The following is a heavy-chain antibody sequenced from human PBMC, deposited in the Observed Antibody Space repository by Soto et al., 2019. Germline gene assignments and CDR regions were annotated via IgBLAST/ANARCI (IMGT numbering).Heavy chain of an antibody. CDR1: GFTFDDYA. CDR2: ISWNSGSI. D-gene: IGHD4-17*01. CDR3: AKDLNYGRTYYFDY. V-gene: IGHV3-9*01. Sequence: SLRLSCAASGFTFDDYAMHWVRQAPGKGLEWVSGISWNSGSIGYADSVKGRFTISRDNAKNSLYLQMNSLRAEDTALYYCAKDLNYGRTYYFDYWGQGTLVTVSS. J-gene: IGHJ4*02.